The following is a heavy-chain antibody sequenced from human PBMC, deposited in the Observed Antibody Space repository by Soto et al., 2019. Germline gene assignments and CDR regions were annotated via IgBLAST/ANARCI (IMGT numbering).Heavy chain of an antibody. CDR2: IYYSGST. J-gene: IGHJ4*02. CDR3: ARTKSPVRGVKLYYFDY. Sequence: SETLSLTCTVSGGSISSGGYYWSWIRQHPGKGLEWIGYIYYSGSTYFNPSLKSRVTISVDTSKKQFSLKLSSVTAADTAVYYCARTKSPVRGVKLYYFDYWGQGTLVTVSS. CDR1: GGSISSGGYY. V-gene: IGHV4-31*03. D-gene: IGHD3-10*01.